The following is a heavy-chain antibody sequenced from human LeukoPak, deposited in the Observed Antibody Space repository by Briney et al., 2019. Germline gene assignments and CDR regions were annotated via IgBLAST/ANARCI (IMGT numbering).Heavy chain of an antibody. J-gene: IGHJ4*02. CDR1: GGSISSYY. V-gene: IGHV4-59*08. CDR3: AKWSSTLKAFDF. D-gene: IGHD2-8*01. Sequence: PSETLSLTCTVSGGSISSYYWNWIRRPPGKELEWIGYTHYTGNTKSNPSLKSRVTTSVDTSKSQFSLKLSSVTAADTAVYYCAKWSSTLKAFDFWGQGILVIVSS. CDR2: THYTGNT.